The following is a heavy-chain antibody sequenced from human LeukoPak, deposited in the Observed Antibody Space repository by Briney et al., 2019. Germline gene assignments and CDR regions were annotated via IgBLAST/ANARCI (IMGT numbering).Heavy chain of an antibody. Sequence: SETLSLTCTVSGGSISSSSYYWGWIRQLPGKGLEWIGSIYYSGSTYYNPSLKSRVTISVDTPENQFSLKLGSVTAADTAVYYCARLSSSWDYFDYWGQGTLVAVSS. CDR3: ARLSSSWDYFDY. CDR2: IYYSGST. CDR1: GGSISSSSYY. V-gene: IGHV4-39*01. J-gene: IGHJ4*02. D-gene: IGHD6-13*01.